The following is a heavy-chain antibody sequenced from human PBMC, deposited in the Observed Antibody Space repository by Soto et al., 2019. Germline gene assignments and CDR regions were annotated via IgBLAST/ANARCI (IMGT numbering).Heavy chain of an antibody. V-gene: IGHV3-48*02. CDR2: LSHSRSTI. J-gene: IGHJ4*02. CDR3: ASDHYGSGSFSKFDY. CDR1: GFTFSSYN. D-gene: IGHD3-10*01. Sequence: EVQMVESGGGLVQPGGYLRLSCAASGFTFSSYNRNWVRQAPGKGLEWVSYLSHSRSTIYYAGSVKGRFNISSDNAKNSLHLQMNSLRDEDTAVYYCASDHYGSGSFSKFDYWGQETLVTVSS.